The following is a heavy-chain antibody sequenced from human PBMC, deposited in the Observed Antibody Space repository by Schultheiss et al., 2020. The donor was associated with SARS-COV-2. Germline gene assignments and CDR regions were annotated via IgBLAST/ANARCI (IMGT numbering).Heavy chain of an antibody. D-gene: IGHD2-21*01. CDR3: AHRLVVGRYGWFDP. CDR2: IDWDDDK. J-gene: IGHJ5*02. Sequence: SGPTLVKPTQTLTLTCTFSGFSLSTSGMRVSWIRQPPGKALEWLARIDWDDDKFYSTSLKTRLTISTDTSKNQVVLTMTNMDPVDTATYYCAHRLVVGRYGWFDPWGQGALVTVSS. V-gene: IGHV2-70*12. CDR1: GFSLSTSGMR.